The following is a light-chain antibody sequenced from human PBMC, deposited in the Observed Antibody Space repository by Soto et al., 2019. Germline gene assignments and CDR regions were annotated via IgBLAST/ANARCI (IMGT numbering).Light chain of an antibody. CDR2: GAS. Sequence: EIVLTQSPGTLSLSPGERATLSCRASQSLSSTYLAWYQQKPGQAPRLLIYGASSRATGIPDRLSGSGSGTDFTLTISRLEPEDLAVYYCQQYGSSPYTFGQGTKLEIK. CDR1: QSLSSTY. V-gene: IGKV3-20*01. CDR3: QQYGSSPYT. J-gene: IGKJ2*01.